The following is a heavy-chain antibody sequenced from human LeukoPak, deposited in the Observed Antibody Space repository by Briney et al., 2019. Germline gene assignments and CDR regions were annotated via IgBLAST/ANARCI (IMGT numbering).Heavy chain of an antibody. D-gene: IGHD3-10*01. CDR2: ITSNGGST. CDR3: AKGGPAGFDP. CDR1: GFTFSSYT. J-gene: IGHJ5*02. V-gene: IGHV3-64*01. Sequence: GGSLRLSCAASGFTFSSYTMHWVRQAPGKGLEYVSAITSNGGSTYYANSVKGRFTISRDNSKNTLYLQMDSLKAEDTAVYYCAKGGPAGFDPWGQGTLVTVSS.